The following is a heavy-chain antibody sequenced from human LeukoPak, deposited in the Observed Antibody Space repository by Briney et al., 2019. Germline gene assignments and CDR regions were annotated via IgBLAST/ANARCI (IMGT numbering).Heavy chain of an antibody. CDR1: GFTFSNAW. V-gene: IGHV3-15*01. Sequence: GSLRLSCAASGFTFSNAWMSWVRQAPGKGLEWVGRIKSKTDGGTTDYAAPVKGRFTISRDDSKNTLYLQMNNLKTEDTTVYYFSSYRRVGGKRSEYLGQGTLVTVSS. D-gene: IGHD1-26*01. CDR3: SSYRRVGGKRSEY. J-gene: IGHJ4*02. CDR2: IKSKTDGGTT.